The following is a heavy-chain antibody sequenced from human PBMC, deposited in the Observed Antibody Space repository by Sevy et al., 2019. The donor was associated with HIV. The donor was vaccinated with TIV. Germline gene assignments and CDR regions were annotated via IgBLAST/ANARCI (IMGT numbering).Heavy chain of an antibody. CDR2: IKQDESEK. D-gene: IGHD3-22*01. Sequence: GGSLRLSCAASGFSFSSYWMHWVRQAPGKGLEWVANIKQDESEKYYAASVKGRFTISRDNAKNSVYLQMNILRPEDTAIYYCAGGNSGSFDYWGQGTLVTVSS. CDR3: AGGNSGSFDY. V-gene: IGHV3-7*03. J-gene: IGHJ4*02. CDR1: GFSFSSYW.